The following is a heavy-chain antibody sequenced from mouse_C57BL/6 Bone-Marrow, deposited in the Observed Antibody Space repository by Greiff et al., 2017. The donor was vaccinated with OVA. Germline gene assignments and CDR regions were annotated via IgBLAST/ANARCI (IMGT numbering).Heavy chain of an antibody. V-gene: IGHV3-8*01. CDR3: ARGYYGSSYNWYFDV. Sequence: EVQLVESGPGLAKPSQTLSLTCSVTGYSITSDYWNWIRKFPGNKLEYMGYISYSGSTYYNPSLKSRISITRDTSKNQYYLQLNSVTTEDTATYYCARGYYGSSYNWYFDVWGTGTTVTVSS. D-gene: IGHD1-1*01. J-gene: IGHJ1*03. CDR2: ISYSGST. CDR1: GYSITSDY.